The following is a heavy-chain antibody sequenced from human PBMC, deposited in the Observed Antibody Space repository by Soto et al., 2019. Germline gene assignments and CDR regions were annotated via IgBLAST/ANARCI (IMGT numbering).Heavy chain of an antibody. Sequence: QVQLVESGGGVVQPGRSLRLSCAASGFTFSSYGMHWVRQAPGKGLEWVAVISYDGSNKYYADSVKGRFTISRDNSKNTLYLQMNSLRAEDTAVYYCAKDGYSSGLDYWGQGTLVTVSS. CDR2: ISYDGSNK. CDR3: AKDGYSSGLDY. D-gene: IGHD6-19*01. CDR1: GFTFSSYG. V-gene: IGHV3-30*18. J-gene: IGHJ4*02.